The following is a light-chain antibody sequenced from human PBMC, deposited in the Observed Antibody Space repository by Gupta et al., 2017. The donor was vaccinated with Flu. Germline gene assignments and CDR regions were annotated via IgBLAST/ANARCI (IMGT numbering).Light chain of an antibody. Sequence: LSAPGGDSVPSCWAANQNSRRFLAWYQHKPGQAPKLLIYGSSTIAYGVPARFSGSGSETEFTLSISGLEPDDFATSYCQQEGTSPLTFGQGTKLQ. CDR1: QNSRRF. V-gene: IGKV1-5*03. J-gene: IGKJ2*01. CDR3: QQEGTSPLT. CDR2: GSS.